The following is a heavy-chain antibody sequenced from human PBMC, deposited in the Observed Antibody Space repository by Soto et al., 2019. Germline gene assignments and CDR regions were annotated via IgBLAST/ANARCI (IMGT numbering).Heavy chain of an antibody. CDR3: ARLPYSYVSLYFFDF. Sequence: GGSLRLSCAASGFTFSNYAVSWVRQSPGRGLEWVASISDRGGSTKYADSVNGRFTISRDNSRNTLFLQMDTLRAEDTAVYYCARLPYSYVSLYFFDFWGQGTLVTVYS. V-gene: IGHV3-23*01. J-gene: IGHJ4*02. D-gene: IGHD5-18*01. CDR1: GFTFSNYA. CDR2: ISDRGGST.